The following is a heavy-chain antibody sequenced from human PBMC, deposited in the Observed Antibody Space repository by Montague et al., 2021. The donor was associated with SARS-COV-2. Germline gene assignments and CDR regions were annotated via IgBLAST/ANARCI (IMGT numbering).Heavy chain of an antibody. J-gene: IGHJ6*03. CDR2: INHSGST. Sequence: SETLSLTCALYGGSFSGYYWSWIRQPPGKGLEWIGEINHSGSTNYNPSLKSRVTISVDTSKNQFSLKLSSVTAADTAVYYCARARQDVVVPALGIGAYYYYMDVWGKGTTVTVSS. V-gene: IGHV4-34*01. CDR1: GGSFSGYY. D-gene: IGHD2-2*01. CDR3: ARARQDVVVPALGIGAYYYYMDV.